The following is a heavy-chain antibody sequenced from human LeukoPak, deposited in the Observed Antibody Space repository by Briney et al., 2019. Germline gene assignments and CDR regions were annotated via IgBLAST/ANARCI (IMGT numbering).Heavy chain of an antibody. CDR1: GFTLCSYA. D-gene: IGHD1-26*01. J-gene: IGHJ4*02. CDR2: ISGSGGST. Sequence: GGSLRLSCAASGFTLCSYAMSWGRQAPGKGLEWVSAISGSGGSTYYADSVKGRFTISRDNSKNTLYLQMNSLRAEDTAVYYCARPYGIVGATTPYFDYWGQGTLVTVSS. V-gene: IGHV3-23*01. CDR3: ARPYGIVGATTPYFDY.